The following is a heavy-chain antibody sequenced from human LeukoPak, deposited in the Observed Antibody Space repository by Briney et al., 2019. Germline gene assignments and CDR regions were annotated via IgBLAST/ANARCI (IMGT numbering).Heavy chain of an antibody. CDR3: ARVPTRQWPPQY. CDR2: INPNSGGT. CDR1: GYTFTGYY. Sequence: ASVKVSCKASGYTFTGYYMHWVRQAPGQGLEWMGWINPNSGGTNYAQKFQGRVTMTRDTSISTAYMELSRLRSDDTAVYYCARVPTRQWPPQYWGQGTLVTVSS. V-gene: IGHV1-2*02. J-gene: IGHJ4*02. D-gene: IGHD6-19*01.